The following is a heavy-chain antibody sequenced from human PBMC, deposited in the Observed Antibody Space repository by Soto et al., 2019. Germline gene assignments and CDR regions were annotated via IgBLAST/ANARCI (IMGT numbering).Heavy chain of an antibody. V-gene: IGHV1-69*13. CDR1: GGTFSSYA. CDR2: IIPIFGTA. J-gene: IGHJ6*02. D-gene: IGHD4-4*01. CDR3: ARRLTTVHYYYYGMDV. Sequence: GASVKVSCKASGGTFSSYAISWVLQAPGEGLEWMGGIIPIFGTANYAQKFQGRVTITADESTSTAYMELSSLRSEDTAVYYCARRLTTVHYYYYGMDVWGQGTTVTVSS.